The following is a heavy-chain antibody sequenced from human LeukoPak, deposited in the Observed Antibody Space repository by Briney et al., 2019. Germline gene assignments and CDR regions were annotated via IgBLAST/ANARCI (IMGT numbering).Heavy chain of an antibody. D-gene: IGHD5-18*01. CDR3: ATRSGLVTAKAKGAEAYHYYYYMDV. CDR1: GGTFSSYA. V-gene: IGHV1-69*05. CDR2: IIPIFGTA. Sequence: ASVKVSCKASGGTFSSYAISWVRQAPGQGLEWMGGIIPIFGTANYAQKFQGRVTITTDESTSTAYMELSSLRSEDTAVYYCATRSGLVTAKAKGAEAYHYYYYMDVWGKGTTVTVSS. J-gene: IGHJ6*03.